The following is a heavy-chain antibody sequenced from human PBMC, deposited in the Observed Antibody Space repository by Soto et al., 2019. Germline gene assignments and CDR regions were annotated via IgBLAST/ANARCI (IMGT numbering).Heavy chain of an antibody. CDR1: SGSISTGNW. D-gene: IGHD6-25*01. CDR2: IYYTGAT. Sequence: QVELQESGPRLVKSSGTLSLTCEVSSGSISTGNWWSWVRQPPGKGLEWIGEIYYTGATNYNPSLKSRVTMTIYKSKDQFSLLLTSATAADTAVYYCARVFSSGSGWMYYFDCWGQGILGSVSS. V-gene: IGHV4-4*02. J-gene: IGHJ4*02. CDR3: ARVFSSGSGWMYYFDC.